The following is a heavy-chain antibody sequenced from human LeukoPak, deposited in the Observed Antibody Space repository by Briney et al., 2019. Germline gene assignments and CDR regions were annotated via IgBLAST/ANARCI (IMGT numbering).Heavy chain of an antibody. Sequence: SETLSLTCAVYGGSFSGYYWSWIRQPPGKGLEWIGEINHSGSTNYNPSLKSRVTISVDTSKNQFSLKLSSVTAADTAVYYCARVGQQWLVNNYFDYWGQGTLVTVSS. CDR3: ARVGQQWLVNNYFDY. V-gene: IGHV4-34*01. CDR1: GGSFSGYY. D-gene: IGHD6-19*01. CDR2: INHSGST. J-gene: IGHJ4*02.